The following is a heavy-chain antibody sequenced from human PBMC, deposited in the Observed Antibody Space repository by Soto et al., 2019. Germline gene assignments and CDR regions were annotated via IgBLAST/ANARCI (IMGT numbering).Heavy chain of an antibody. D-gene: IGHD5-12*01. J-gene: IGHJ4*02. Sequence: SETLSLTCTVSGGSISSYYWSWIRQPPGKGLEWIGYIYYSGSTNYNPSLKSRVTISVDTSKNQFSLKLSSVTAADTAVYYCARVPGYSGYDWGIDYWGQGTLVTVSS. CDR2: IYYSGST. CDR3: ARVPGYSGYDWGIDY. CDR1: GGSISSYY. V-gene: IGHV4-59*01.